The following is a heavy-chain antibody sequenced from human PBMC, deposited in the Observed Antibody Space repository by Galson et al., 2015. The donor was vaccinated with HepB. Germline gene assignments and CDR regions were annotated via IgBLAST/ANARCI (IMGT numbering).Heavy chain of an antibody. CDR1: GYTFTSYY. V-gene: IGHV1-46*01. Sequence: SVKVSCKASGYTFTSYYMHWVRQAPGQGLEWVGIINPSGNYRSYAQKLQGRVTMTRDTSTSTVYMELSSLRSEDTAVYYCARGLGYCNSTRCYDYFDYWGQGTLVTVSS. CDR2: INPSGNYR. CDR3: ARGLGYCNSTRCYDYFDY. D-gene: IGHD2-2*01. J-gene: IGHJ4*02.